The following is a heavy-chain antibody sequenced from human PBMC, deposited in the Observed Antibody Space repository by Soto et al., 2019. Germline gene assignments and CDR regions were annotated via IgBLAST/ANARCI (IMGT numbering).Heavy chain of an antibody. J-gene: IGHJ6*03. Sequence: LGGSLRLSCAASGFTFDDYGMSWVRQAPGKGLEWVSGINWNGGSTGYADSVKGRFTISRDNAKNSLYLQMNSLRAEDTALYHCARVLEGYSNQRYYYYYYYMDVWGKGTTVTVSS. V-gene: IGHV3-20*01. D-gene: IGHD4-4*01. CDR1: GFTFDDYG. CDR3: ARVLEGYSNQRYYYYYYYMDV. CDR2: INWNGGST.